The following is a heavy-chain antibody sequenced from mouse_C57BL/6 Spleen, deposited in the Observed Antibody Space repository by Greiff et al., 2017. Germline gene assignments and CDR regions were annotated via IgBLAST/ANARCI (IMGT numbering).Heavy chain of an antibody. J-gene: IGHJ3*01. CDR3: HCDGSIWFAY. CDR1: GFNFKDYY. CDR2: IDPEDGDT. D-gene: IGHD1-1*01. V-gene: IGHV14-1*01. Sequence: VQLQQSGAELVRPGASVKLSCTASGFNFKDYYMNWVKQRPEQGLEWIGRIDPEDGDTEYAPKFQGKATMTADTSSNTAYLQLSSLTSEDTAVYYCHCDGSIWFAYWGQGTLVTVSA.